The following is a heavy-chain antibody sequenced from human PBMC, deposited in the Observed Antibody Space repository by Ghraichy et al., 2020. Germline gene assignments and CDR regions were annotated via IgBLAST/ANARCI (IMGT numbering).Heavy chain of an antibody. V-gene: IGHV3-23*01. CDR1: GFIFSNYA. J-gene: IGHJ2*01. CDR3: AKKSSSLYHFDL. Sequence: GGSLRLSCAASGFIFSNYAMSWVRQAPGKGPEWVSAISSGGDSTYYADSVKGRFTISRDNSKNTLYLEMNSLRAEDTSIYYCAKKSSSLYHFDLWGRGTLVTGSS. CDR2: ISSGGDST. D-gene: IGHD2-2*01.